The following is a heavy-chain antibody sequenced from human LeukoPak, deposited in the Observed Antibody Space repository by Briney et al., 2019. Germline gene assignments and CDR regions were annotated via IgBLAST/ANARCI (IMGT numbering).Heavy chain of an antibody. CDR3: ARDNSSGYFDY. CDR1: GFTFSSRW. V-gene: IGHV3-74*01. D-gene: IGHD3-22*01. CDR2: INTDGSTT. Sequence: GRSLRLSCVASGFTFSSRWMHWVRQAPGKGLVWVSIINTDGSTTRYADFVEGRFTISRDNARNTLYLEMNSLRVEDTAVYYCARDNSSGYFDYWGQGTLVTVSS. J-gene: IGHJ4*02.